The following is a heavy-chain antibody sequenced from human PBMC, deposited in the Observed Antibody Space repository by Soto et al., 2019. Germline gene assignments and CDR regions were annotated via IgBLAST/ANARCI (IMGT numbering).Heavy chain of an antibody. V-gene: IGHV4-4*02. CDR3: AFPATNDFDY. CDR2: IYHSGST. CDR1: GDSINTNNW. D-gene: IGHD4-4*01. J-gene: IGHJ4*02. Sequence: QVQLQESGPGLVKPSGTLSLTCAVSGDSINTNNWWSWVRQPPGKGLEWIGEIYHSGSTNYNPSLKSRVAISILTSRNQFSLTVTSVTAADTAVYYCAFPATNDFDYWGQGILVTVSS.